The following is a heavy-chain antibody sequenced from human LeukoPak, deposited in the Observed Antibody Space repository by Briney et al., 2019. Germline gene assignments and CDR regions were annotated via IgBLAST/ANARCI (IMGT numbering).Heavy chain of an antibody. CDR3: ATVGILWGDYFDY. CDR2: FDPEDGET. V-gene: IGHV1-24*01. Sequence: ASVKVSCKVSGYTLTELSMHWVRQAPGKGLEWMGGFDPEDGETIYAQKIQGRVTMTEDTSTDTAYMELSSLRSEDTAVYYCATVGILWGDYFDYWAREPWSPSPQ. CDR1: GYTLTELS. D-gene: IGHD2-21*01. J-gene: IGHJ4*02.